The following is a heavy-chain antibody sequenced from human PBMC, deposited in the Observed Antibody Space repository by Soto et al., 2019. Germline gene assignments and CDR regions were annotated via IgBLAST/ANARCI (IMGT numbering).Heavy chain of an antibody. Sequence: GGSLRLSCAAPGFTFSSYAMSWVRQAPGKGQEWVSAISGSGGSTYYADSVKGRFTISRDNSKNTLYLQMNSLRAEDTAVYFCAKPYYDILTGYPNWFDPWGQRTLVTVSS. D-gene: IGHD3-9*01. CDR3: AKPYYDILTGYPNWFDP. V-gene: IGHV3-23*01. CDR2: ISGSGGST. J-gene: IGHJ5*02. CDR1: GFTFSSYA.